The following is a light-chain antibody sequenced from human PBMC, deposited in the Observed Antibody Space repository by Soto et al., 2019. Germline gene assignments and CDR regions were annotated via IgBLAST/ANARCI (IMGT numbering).Light chain of an antibody. J-gene: IGKJ1*01. Sequence: DIQMTQSPSSLSASVGDRVTITCRASQNIGVYLNWYQKKPGKAPKLLIHAASSLHSGVPSTFSGSGSGTDFALTISSLQPEDFATYYCLQTASNPWTFAQGTQVEIK. V-gene: IGKV1-39*01. CDR3: LQTASNPWT. CDR1: QNIGVY. CDR2: AAS.